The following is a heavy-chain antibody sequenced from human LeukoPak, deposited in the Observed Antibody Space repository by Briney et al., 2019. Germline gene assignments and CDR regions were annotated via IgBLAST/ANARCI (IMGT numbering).Heavy chain of an antibody. CDR2: IYYSGST. V-gene: IGHV4-39*07. J-gene: IGHJ4*02. Sequence: SETLSLTCTVSGGSISSSSYYWVWIRQPPGKGLEWIGSIYYSGSTYYNPSLKSRVTISVDTSKNQFSLKLSSVTAAGADVYYCARDGRYCSSTSCYIGFDYWGQGTLVTVSS. CDR3: ARDGRYCSSTSCYIGFDY. D-gene: IGHD2-2*02. CDR1: GGSISSSSYY.